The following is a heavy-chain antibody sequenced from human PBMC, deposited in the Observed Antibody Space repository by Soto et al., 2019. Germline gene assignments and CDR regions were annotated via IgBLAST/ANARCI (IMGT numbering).Heavy chain of an antibody. CDR3: AKDSLGDYYYYGLDV. CDR1: GFTFSRFA. D-gene: IGHD2-15*01. CDR2: IGGSGGTT. Sequence: EVQLLESGGGLVQPGGSLRLSCAASGFTFSRFAMNWVRQAPGKGLGWVSGIGGSGGTTYYADSVKGRFTISIDNSKNTLFLQMNSLRAEDTAVYYCAKDSLGDYYYYGLDVWGQGTTVTVSS. J-gene: IGHJ6*02. V-gene: IGHV3-23*01.